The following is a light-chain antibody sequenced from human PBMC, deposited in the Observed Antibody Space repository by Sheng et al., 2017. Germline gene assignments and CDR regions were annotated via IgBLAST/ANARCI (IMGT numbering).Light chain of an antibody. CDR1: QSVFPW. CDR2: AAS. J-gene: IGKJ3*01. Sequence: DIQMTQSPSSVSASVGDRVTLTCRASQSVFPWLAWYQQKPGKVPKLLIHAASTLQSGVPSRFSGSGSGTDFTLTISSLQPEDVATYYCQQYDNLFTFGPGTKVDIK. CDR3: QQYDNLFT. V-gene: IGKV1-27*01.